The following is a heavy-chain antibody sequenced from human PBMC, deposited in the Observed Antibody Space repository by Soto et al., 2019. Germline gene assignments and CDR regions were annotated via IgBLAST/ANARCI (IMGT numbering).Heavy chain of an antibody. CDR3: AKEKDRIFDY. CDR2: LTWDGGSA. Sequence: EVQLVVSGGLVVRPGGSLRLSCAGSGFTFDDHTMHWVRQAPGKGLEWGSLLTWDGGSAFYADSVRGRFTISRDNSKNSLYLQMNSLRTEDSALYYCAKEKDRIFDYWGRGTPVTVSS. CDR1: GFTFDDHT. V-gene: IGHV3-43*01. J-gene: IGHJ4*02.